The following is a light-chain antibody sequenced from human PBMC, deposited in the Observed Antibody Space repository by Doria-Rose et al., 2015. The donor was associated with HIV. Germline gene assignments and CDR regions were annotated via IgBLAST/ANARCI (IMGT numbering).Light chain of an antibody. J-gene: IGKJ3*01. CDR1: QSLVNSDGKTS. CDR3: MQTILLPFT. V-gene: IGKV2D-29*02. CDR2: EVS. Sequence: MTQSPLSLSVTPGQPASTSCRSSQSLVNSDGKTSLYWYLQKPGQSPQLLIYEVSNRFSGVPDRFSGSGSGTGFTLKISRVEPEDFGVYYCMQTILLPFTFGPGTTVDIK.